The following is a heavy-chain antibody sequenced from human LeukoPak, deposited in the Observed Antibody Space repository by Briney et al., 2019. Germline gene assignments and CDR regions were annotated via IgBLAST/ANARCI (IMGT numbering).Heavy chain of an antibody. CDR2: IIPIFGTA. V-gene: IGHV1-69*05. Sequence: GASVKVSCKASGGTFTIYAISWVRQAPGQGLEWMGRIIPIFGTANYAQKFQGRVTITTDESTSTAYMELSSLRSEDAAVYYCAREGSSGWYDLGAFDIWGQGTMVTVSS. CDR1: GGTFTIYA. D-gene: IGHD6-19*01. J-gene: IGHJ3*02. CDR3: AREGSSGWYDLGAFDI.